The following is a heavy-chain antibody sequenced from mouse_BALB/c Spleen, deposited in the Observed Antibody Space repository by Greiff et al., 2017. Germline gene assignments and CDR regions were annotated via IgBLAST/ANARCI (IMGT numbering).Heavy chain of an antibody. J-gene: IGHJ3*01. CDR1: VYSITSDYA. Sequence: EVQLQQSGPGLVKPSQSLSLTCTVTVYSITSDYAWNWIRQFPGNKLEWMGYISYSGSTSYNPSLKSRISITRDTSKNQFFLQLNSVTTEDTATYYCARRGMFYDYSFAYWGQGTLVTVSA. D-gene: IGHD2-4*01. CDR2: ISYSGST. V-gene: IGHV3-2*02. CDR3: ARRGMFYDYSFAY.